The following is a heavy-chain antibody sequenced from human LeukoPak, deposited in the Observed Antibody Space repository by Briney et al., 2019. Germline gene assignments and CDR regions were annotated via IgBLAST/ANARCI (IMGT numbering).Heavy chain of an antibody. CDR2: IYYSGST. J-gene: IGHJ3*02. Sequence: SETLSLTCTVSGGSISSYYWSWIRQPPGKGLEWIGYIYYSGSTNYNPSLKSRVTMSVDTSKNQFSLKLSSLTAADTAVYYCARGDYGVLDAFDIWGQGTMVTVPS. CDR1: GGSISSYY. CDR3: ARGDYGVLDAFDI. V-gene: IGHV4-59*12. D-gene: IGHD4-17*01.